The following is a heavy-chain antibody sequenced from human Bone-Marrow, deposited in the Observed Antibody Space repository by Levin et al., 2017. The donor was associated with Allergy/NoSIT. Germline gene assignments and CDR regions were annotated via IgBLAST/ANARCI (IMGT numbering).Heavy chain of an antibody. J-gene: IGHJ6*02. CDR3: ARAAGAAGRGGLDV. V-gene: IGHV3-21*01. CDR1: GFPFRSSG. Sequence: LSLTCATSGFPFRSSGMAWVRQAPGKGLEWVASITTTGNYIHYAESVKGRFTLSRDNANNSLSLQMNRLRGEDMAVYYCARAAGAAGRGGLDVWGQGTTVTVSS. CDR2: ITTTGNYI. D-gene: IGHD6-13*01.